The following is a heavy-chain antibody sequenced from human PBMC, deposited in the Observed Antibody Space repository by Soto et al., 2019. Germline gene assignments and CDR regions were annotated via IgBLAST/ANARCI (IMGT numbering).Heavy chain of an antibody. D-gene: IGHD3-10*01. CDR1: GGSFNNYA. CDR2: IIPNFETP. J-gene: IGHJ6*02. V-gene: IGHV1-69*01. Sequence: QVHLVQSGAEVKKPGSSVKVSCKTSGGSFNNYAVSWVRQAPGQGLEWMGGIIPNFETPNYAQKFQDRVTIIAAESTSTVYMELRSLRSNDTAVYYCAVAMVREILIFESSGMHVWGQGTTVIVSS. CDR3: AVAMVREILIFESSGMHV.